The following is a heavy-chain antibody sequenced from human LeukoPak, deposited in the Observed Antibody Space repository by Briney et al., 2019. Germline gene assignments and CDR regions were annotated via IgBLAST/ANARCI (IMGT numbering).Heavy chain of an antibody. CDR1: GFTFSSYA. CDR2: ISGSGGST. CDR3: AKEYYGSGSYQIDADY. J-gene: IGHJ4*02. Sequence: GGSLRLSCAASGFTFSSYAMSWVRQAPGQGLEWVSAISGSGGSTYYADSVKGRFTISRDNSKNTLYLQMNSLRAEDTAVYYCAKEYYGSGSYQIDADYRGQGTLVTVSS. D-gene: IGHD3-10*01. V-gene: IGHV3-23*01.